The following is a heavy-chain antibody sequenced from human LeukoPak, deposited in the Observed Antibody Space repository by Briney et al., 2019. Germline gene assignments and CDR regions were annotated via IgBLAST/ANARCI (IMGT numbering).Heavy chain of an antibody. CDR1: GFTFTSYS. D-gene: IGHD3-3*01. CDR3: ASGPYYDFWSGFRNYYYYGMDV. Sequence: GGSLRLSCAASGFTFTSYSMNWVRQAPGKGLEWVSTISGGGGSTYYADSVKGRFTISRDNSKNTLYLQMNSLRAEDTAVYYCASGPYYDFWSGFRNYYYYGMDVWGQGTTVTVSS. V-gene: IGHV3-23*01. CDR2: ISGGGGST. J-gene: IGHJ6*02.